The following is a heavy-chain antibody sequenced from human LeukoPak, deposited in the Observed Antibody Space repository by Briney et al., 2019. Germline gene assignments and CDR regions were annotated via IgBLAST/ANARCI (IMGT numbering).Heavy chain of an antibody. J-gene: IGHJ4*02. V-gene: IGHV3-30*18. CDR2: ISYDGSNK. Sequence: GRSLRLSCAASGFTFSSYGMHWVRQAPGKGLEWVAVISYDGSNKYYADSVKGRFTISRDNSKNTLYLQMNSLRAEDTAVYYCAKAGGVWWLREGEFDYWGQGTLVTVSS. CDR3: AKAGGVWWLREGEFDY. CDR1: GFTFSSYG. D-gene: IGHD5-12*01.